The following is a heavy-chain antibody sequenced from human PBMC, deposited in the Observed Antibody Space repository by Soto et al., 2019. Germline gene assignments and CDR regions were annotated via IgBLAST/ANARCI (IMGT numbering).Heavy chain of an antibody. Sequence: QVQLQESGPGLVKPSETLSLTCTVSSGSVSSGSYDWSWIRQPPGKGLEWIGYIYYSGSTNYNPSLKSRVTISVDTSKNQFSLKLSSVTAADTAVYYCARDQAAVAQPAYFDYWGQGTLVTVSS. CDR2: IYYSGST. CDR3: ARDQAAVAQPAYFDY. CDR1: SGSVSSGSYD. D-gene: IGHD6-19*01. V-gene: IGHV4-61*01. J-gene: IGHJ4*02.